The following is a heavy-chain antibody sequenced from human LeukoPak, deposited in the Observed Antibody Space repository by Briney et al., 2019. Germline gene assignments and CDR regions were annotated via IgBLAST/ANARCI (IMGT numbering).Heavy chain of an antibody. CDR1: GFTVSSNY. Sequence: PGGSLRLSCAVSGFTVSSNYMSWVRQAPGKGLEWVSSISSSSSYIYYADSVKGRFTISRDNAKNSLYLQMNSLRAEDTAVYYCARDRDSSGNDYWGQGTLVTVSS. CDR2: ISSSSSYI. CDR3: ARDRDSSGNDY. J-gene: IGHJ4*02. V-gene: IGHV3-21*01. D-gene: IGHD3-22*01.